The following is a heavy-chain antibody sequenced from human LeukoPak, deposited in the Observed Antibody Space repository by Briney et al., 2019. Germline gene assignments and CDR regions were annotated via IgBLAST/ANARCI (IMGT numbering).Heavy chain of an antibody. CDR2: IIPILGIA. D-gene: IGHD6-13*01. Sequence: GASVKVSCKASGGTFSSYAISWVRQAPGQGLEWMGRIIPILGIANYAQKFQGRVTVTADKSTSTAYMELSSLRSEDTAVYYCARGRIAAAGTDYWGQGTLVTVSS. CDR1: GGTFSSYA. J-gene: IGHJ4*02. V-gene: IGHV1-69*04. CDR3: ARGRIAAAGTDY.